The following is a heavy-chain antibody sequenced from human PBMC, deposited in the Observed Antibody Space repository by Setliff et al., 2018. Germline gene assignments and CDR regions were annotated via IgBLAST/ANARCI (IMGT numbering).Heavy chain of an antibody. J-gene: IGHJ3*02. Sequence: GGSLRLSCAASGFILSPYGMHWVRQAPGKGLEWVAVIWYDGSNKYYADSAKGRFTISRDNSKNTLYLQMNSLRAEDTAVYYCAKASDSSGYYGFGIWGQGTMVTVSS. V-gene: IGHV3-33*06. CDR3: AKASDSSGYYGFGI. D-gene: IGHD3-22*01. CDR1: GFILSPYG. CDR2: IWYDGSNK.